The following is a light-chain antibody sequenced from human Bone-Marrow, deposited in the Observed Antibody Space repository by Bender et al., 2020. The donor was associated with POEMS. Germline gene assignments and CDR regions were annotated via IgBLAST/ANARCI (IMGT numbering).Light chain of an antibody. CDR1: SSDVGSYDL. CDR2: AVT. J-gene: IGLJ1*01. Sequence: QSALTQPPSVSGSPGQSVTISCTGSSSDVGSYDLVSWYQQSPGKAPKLVIYAVTKRPSGVSLRFSGSKSGNTASLTISGLQAEDEADFYCCSYAGSSYVFGTGTKVTVL. V-gene: IGLV2-23*02. CDR3: CSYAGSSYV.